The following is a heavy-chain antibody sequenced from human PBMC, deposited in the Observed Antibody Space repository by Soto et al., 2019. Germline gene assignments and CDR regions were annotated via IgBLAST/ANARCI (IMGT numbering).Heavy chain of an antibody. CDR1: GYTFTSYY. V-gene: IGHV1-46*01. CDR2: INPIFGTA. D-gene: IGHD2-2*01. Sequence: EASVKVSCKASGYTFTSYYMHWVRQAPGQGLEWMGIINPIFGTANYAQKFQGRVTITADKSTSTAYMELSSLRSEDTAVYYCARGREDIVVVPAASPYYYYGMDVWGQGTTVTVSS. CDR3: ARGREDIVVVPAASPYYYYGMDV. J-gene: IGHJ6*02.